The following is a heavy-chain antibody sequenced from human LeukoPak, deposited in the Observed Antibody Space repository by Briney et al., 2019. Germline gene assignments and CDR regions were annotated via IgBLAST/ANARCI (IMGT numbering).Heavy chain of an antibody. Sequence: SETQSLMCTVYGGFFSVYYWSWIRHPPRRGLECIGEINHSGSTTYNPSLKSRVTISVGTSKNQFCLKLSPVTAADTAVYYCATRPFTMIVVVEAKWFDPWGQGTLVTVSS. V-gene: IGHV4-34*01. CDR1: GGFFSVYY. D-gene: IGHD3-22*01. CDR3: ATRPFTMIVVVEAKWFDP. J-gene: IGHJ5*02. CDR2: INHSGST.